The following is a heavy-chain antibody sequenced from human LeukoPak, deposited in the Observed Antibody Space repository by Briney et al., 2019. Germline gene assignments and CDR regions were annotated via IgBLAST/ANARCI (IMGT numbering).Heavy chain of an antibody. Sequence: SETLSLTCAVYGGSFSGYYWSWIRQPPGKGLEWIGEINHSGSTNYNPSLKSRVTISVDTSKNQFSLKLSSVTAADTAVYYCARSRYYDRSSRRYFDLWGRGTLVTVSS. CDR3: ARSRYYDRSSRRYFDL. CDR1: GGSFSGYY. CDR2: INHSGST. V-gene: IGHV4-34*01. D-gene: IGHD3-22*01. J-gene: IGHJ2*01.